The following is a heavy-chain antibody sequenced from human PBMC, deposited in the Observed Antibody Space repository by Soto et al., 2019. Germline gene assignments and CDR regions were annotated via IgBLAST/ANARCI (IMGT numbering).Heavy chain of an antibody. CDR2: IYYSGST. CDR1: GGSISSYY. D-gene: IGHD6-19*01. V-gene: IGHV4-59*01. CDR3: ARAALKPISVAGKGVLGFDP. Sequence: SETLSLTCTVSGGSISSYYWSWIRQPPGKGLEWIGYIYYSGSTNYNPSLKSRVTISVDTSKNQFSLKLSSVTAADTAVYYCARAALKPISVAGKGVLGFDPWGQGTLVTVSS. J-gene: IGHJ5*02.